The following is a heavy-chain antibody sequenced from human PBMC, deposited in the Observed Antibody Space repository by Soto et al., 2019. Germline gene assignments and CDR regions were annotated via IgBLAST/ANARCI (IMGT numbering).Heavy chain of an antibody. V-gene: IGHV1-69*13. Sequence: SVKVSCKASGVTFSTHDIIWVRQAPGHGLEWMGGIIPISGTTYYTQKLQGRVTITADEPTSTAFMELSSLKSEDTAVFYCARGYCSGGNCYSGMDVWGQGTMVTVSS. J-gene: IGHJ6*02. D-gene: IGHD2-15*01. CDR1: GVTFSTHD. CDR2: IIPISGTT. CDR3: ARGYCSGGNCYSGMDV.